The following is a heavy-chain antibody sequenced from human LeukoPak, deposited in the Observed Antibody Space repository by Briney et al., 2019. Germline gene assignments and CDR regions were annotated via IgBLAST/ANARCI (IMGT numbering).Heavy chain of an antibody. CDR1: GLTVSTDY. CDR2: IYSDGST. J-gene: IGHJ4*02. CDR3: ARGRGIRWPEDHFDY. Sequence: GGSLRLSCAASGLTVSTDYMSWVRQAPGKGLEWVSVIYSDGSTYYADSVKARFTIFRDNSKNTLYLQMNSLRIEDTALYYCARGRGIRWPEDHFDYWGQGTLVTVSS. V-gene: IGHV3-66*02. D-gene: IGHD4-23*01.